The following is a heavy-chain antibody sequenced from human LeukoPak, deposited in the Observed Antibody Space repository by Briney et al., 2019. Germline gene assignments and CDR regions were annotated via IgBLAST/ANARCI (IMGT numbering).Heavy chain of an antibody. J-gene: IGHJ4*02. Sequence: PGRSLRLFCAASGHTLRPQGKHWVRHAPEKGLEWVAVIWYDECNKYYADSFKGRFTLSRDNSKNTLYLQMNSLRAEDTAVYYCARERARWVAAPLGFWGQGTLITVSS. CDR2: IWYDECNK. CDR3: ARERARWVAAPLGF. D-gene: IGHD3-16*01. V-gene: IGHV3-33*08. CDR1: GHTLRPQG.